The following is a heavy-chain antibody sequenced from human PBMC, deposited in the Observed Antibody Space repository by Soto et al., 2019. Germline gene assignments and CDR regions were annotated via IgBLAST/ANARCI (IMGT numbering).Heavy chain of an antibody. Sequence: QVQLVQSGAEVKKPGSSVKVSCKTSGDTFSTSAISWVRQAPGQGLEWVGGIMPVFPTPDYAQNFQGRVTITAYKSPTTAHLELTSLISDDTAVYYCARAKDRLQLGGNYYYMLDVWGQGTAITVSS. CDR3: ARAKDRLQLGGNYYYMLDV. V-gene: IGHV1-69*14. J-gene: IGHJ6*02. CDR1: GDTFSTSA. D-gene: IGHD5-12*01. CDR2: IMPVFPTP.